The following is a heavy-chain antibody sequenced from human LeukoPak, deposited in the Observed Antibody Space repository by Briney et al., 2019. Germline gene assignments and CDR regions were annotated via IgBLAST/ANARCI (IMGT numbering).Heavy chain of an antibody. J-gene: IGHJ4*02. Sequence: GGSLRLSCAASGSTFSTYAMHWVRQAPGKGLEWVAVISYDGSSKYYADSVKGRFTISRDNSKNTLYLQMNSLRVEDTAVYYCAKAPGTVVVTATLDYWGQGTLVTVSS. CDR2: ISYDGSSK. D-gene: IGHD2-21*02. CDR1: GSTFSTYA. V-gene: IGHV3-30*04. CDR3: AKAPGTVVVTATLDY.